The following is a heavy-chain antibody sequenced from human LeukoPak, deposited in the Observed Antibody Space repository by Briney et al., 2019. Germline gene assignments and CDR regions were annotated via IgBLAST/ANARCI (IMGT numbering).Heavy chain of an antibody. V-gene: IGHV1-2*06. Sequence: GASVKVSCKASGYTFTGYYMHWVRQAPGQGLEWMGRINPNSGGTNYAQKLQGRVTMTTDTSTSTAYKELRSLRSDDTAVYYCARDQGPYYYDSSGSGFDPWGQGTLVTVSS. J-gene: IGHJ5*02. CDR2: INPNSGGT. CDR1: GYTFTGYY. D-gene: IGHD3-22*01. CDR3: ARDQGPYYYDSSGSGFDP.